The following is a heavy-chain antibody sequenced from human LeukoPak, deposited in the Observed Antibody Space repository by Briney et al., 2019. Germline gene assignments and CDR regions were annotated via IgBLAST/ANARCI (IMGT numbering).Heavy chain of an antibody. Sequence: RGRTNYNPSLKRRVTISVDTSKNQFSLKLSSVTAADTAVYYCARRRGYCSGGSCTYYFDYWGQGTLVTVSS. V-gene: IGHV4-59*08. CDR3: ARRRGYCSGGSCTYYFDY. D-gene: IGHD2-15*01. J-gene: IGHJ4*02. CDR2: RGRT.